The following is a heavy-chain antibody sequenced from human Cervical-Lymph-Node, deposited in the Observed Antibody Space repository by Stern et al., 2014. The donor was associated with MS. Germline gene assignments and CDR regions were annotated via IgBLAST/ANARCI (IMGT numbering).Heavy chain of an antibody. CDR3: ARRGGGYEGIDY. CDR1: GYRFTNNW. CDR2: IYPGDSDT. Sequence: EVQLVESGAEVKKPGESLRISCEVSGYRFTNNWIGWVRQMPGKGLEWMGIIYPGDSDTKYSPSFQGQVTILVDKSTSTAYLQWSSLKASDTAIYYCARRGGGYEGIDYWGQGTLVTVSS. D-gene: IGHD5-12*01. V-gene: IGHV5-51*03. J-gene: IGHJ4*02.